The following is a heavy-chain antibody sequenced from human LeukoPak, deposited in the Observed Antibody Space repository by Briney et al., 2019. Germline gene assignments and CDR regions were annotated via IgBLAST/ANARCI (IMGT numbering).Heavy chain of an antibody. Sequence: SETLSLTCAVYGGSFSGYYWSWIRQPPGKGLEWIGEINHSGSTNYNPSLKSRVTISVDTSKNQFSLKLSSVTVADTAVYYCASFGYCSGGSCYDYFDYWGQGTLVTVSS. J-gene: IGHJ4*02. CDR1: GGSFSGYY. V-gene: IGHV4-34*01. CDR3: ASFGYCSGGSCYDYFDY. D-gene: IGHD2-15*01. CDR2: INHSGST.